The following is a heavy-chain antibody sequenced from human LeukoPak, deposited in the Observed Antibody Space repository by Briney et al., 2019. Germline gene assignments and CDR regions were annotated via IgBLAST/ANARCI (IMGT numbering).Heavy chain of an antibody. CDR2: ISYDGSNK. J-gene: IGHJ4*02. Sequence: GGSLRLSCAASGFTFSSYGMHWVRQAPGKGLEWVAVISYDGSNKYYADSVRGRFTLSRDNYKNTLYLQMNSLRAEDTAVYYCAKEGGGSTFGSDYRGQGTLVTVSS. D-gene: IGHD3-10*01. CDR3: AKEGGGSTFGSDY. V-gene: IGHV3-30*18. CDR1: GFTFSSYG.